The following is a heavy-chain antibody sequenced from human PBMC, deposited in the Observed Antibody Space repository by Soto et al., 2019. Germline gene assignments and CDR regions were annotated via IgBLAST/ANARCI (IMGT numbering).Heavy chain of an antibody. CDR3: ARAVTMVRGVSYYYYGMDV. V-gene: IGHV1-69*13. Sequence: SVKVSCKASGGTFSSYAISWVRQAPGQGLEWMGGIIPIFGTANYAQKFQGRVTITADESTSTAYMELSSLRSEDTAVYYCARAVTMVRGVSYYYYGMDVWGQGTTVTVSS. J-gene: IGHJ6*02. CDR1: GGTFSSYA. CDR2: IIPIFGTA. D-gene: IGHD3-10*01.